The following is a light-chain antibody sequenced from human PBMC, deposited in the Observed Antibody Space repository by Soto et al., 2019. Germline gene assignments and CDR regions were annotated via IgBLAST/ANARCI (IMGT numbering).Light chain of an antibody. CDR2: DVN. J-gene: IGLJ1*01. V-gene: IGLV2-8*01. CDR3: VSFAGGTYV. CDR1: SSDVGGYIF. Sequence: QSVLTQPPSASGSPGQSVTISCTGTSSDVGGYIFVSWYQQHPGEVPKLIIYDVNKRPSGVPDRFSGSKYGNTASLTVSGLQAEDEGDYYCVSFAGGTYVFGTGTKVTVL.